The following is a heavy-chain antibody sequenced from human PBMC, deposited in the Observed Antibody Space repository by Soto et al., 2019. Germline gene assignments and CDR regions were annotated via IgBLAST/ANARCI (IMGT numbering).Heavy chain of an antibody. D-gene: IGHD3-22*01. V-gene: IGHV1-69*01. J-gene: IGHJ5*02. Sequence: QVQLVQSGAEVKKPGSSVKVSCKASGGTFSSYAISWVRQAPGQGLEWMGGIIPIFGTANYAQKFQGRVTITADESKSTAYMELSSLRSEDTAVYYCARGIYASSGYYTYNLFDPWGQGTLVTVSS. CDR3: ARGIYASSGYYTYNLFDP. CDR1: GGTFSSYA. CDR2: IIPIFGTA.